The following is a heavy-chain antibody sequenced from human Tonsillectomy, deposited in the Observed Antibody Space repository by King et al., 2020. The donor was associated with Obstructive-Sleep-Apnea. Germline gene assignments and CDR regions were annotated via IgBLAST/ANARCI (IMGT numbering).Heavy chain of an antibody. J-gene: IGHJ4*02. CDR2: IYYSGST. CDR1: GGSISSGGYY. D-gene: IGHD3-10*01. V-gene: IGHV4-31*03. CDR3: ARVVGGAYYYGSGSYVGDYFDY. Sequence: QLQESGPGLVKPSQTLSLTCTVSGGSISSGGYYWSWIRQHPGKGLEWIGYIYYSGSTYYNPSLKSRVTISVDTTKNQFSLNLSSVTAADTAVYYCARVVGGAYYYGSGSYVGDYFDYWGQGTLVTVSS.